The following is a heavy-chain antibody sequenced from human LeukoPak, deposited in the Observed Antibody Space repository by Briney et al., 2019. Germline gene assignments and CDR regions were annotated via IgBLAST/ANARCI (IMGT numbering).Heavy chain of an antibody. CDR2: IYSSGNT. V-gene: IGHV4-39*07. Sequence: SETLSLTCTVSGGSISTTNYYWGWIRQPPGRDLEWIGSIYSSGNTYYNPSLESRVTISVDTSKNQFSLKLSSVTAADTAVYYCARRPATSWPYYYDSSGYLDAFDIWGQGTMVTVSS. CDR1: GGSISTTNYY. CDR3: ARRPATSWPYYYDSSGYLDAFDI. J-gene: IGHJ3*02. D-gene: IGHD3-22*01.